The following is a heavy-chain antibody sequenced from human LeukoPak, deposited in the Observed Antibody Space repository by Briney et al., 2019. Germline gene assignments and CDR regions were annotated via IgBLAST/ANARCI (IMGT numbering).Heavy chain of an antibody. Sequence: GGSLRLSCAASGFTFSSYAMSWVRQAPGKGLEWVSAIRGSGGSTYYADSVKGRFTISRDNSKNTLYLQMNSLRAEDTAVYYCAKDAGYYDSSGYYLDWGQGTLVTVSS. CDR2: IRGSGGST. CDR1: GFTFSSYA. CDR3: AKDAGYYDSSGYYLD. D-gene: IGHD3-22*01. J-gene: IGHJ4*02. V-gene: IGHV3-23*01.